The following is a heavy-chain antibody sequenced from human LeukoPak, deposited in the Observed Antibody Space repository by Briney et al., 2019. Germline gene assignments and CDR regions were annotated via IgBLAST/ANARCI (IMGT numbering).Heavy chain of an antibody. CDR3: AKVGSGSYYDLGFDY. CDR1: GFTFSSYA. V-gene: IGHV3-30*04. Sequence: GGSLRLSCAASGFTFSSYAMHWVRQAPGKGLEWVAVISYDGNNKYYADSVKGRFTISRDNSKNTLYLQMNSLRAEDTAVYYCAKVGSGSYYDLGFDYWGQGTLVTVSS. CDR2: ISYDGNNK. D-gene: IGHD3-10*01. J-gene: IGHJ4*02.